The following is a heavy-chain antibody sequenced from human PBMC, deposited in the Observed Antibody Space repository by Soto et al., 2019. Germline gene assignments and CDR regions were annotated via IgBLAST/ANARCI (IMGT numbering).Heavy chain of an antibody. CDR3: ARGYCSSTICYIWDNWFDP. CDR2: IYYSGRT. D-gene: IGHD2-2*02. V-gene: IGHV4-59*01. CDR1: GGSISSYY. Sequence: QVQLQESGPGLVKPSETLSLTCTVSGGSISSYYWSWIRQPPGKGLEWIGYIYYSGRTNYNPSLKSLGTRSVDTSKKQFSLKLSSVTAADTAVYYCARGYCSSTICYIWDNWFDPWGQGTLVTVSS. J-gene: IGHJ5*02.